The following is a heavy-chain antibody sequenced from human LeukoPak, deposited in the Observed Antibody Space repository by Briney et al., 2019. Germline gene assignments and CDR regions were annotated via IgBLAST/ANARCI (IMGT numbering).Heavy chain of an antibody. Sequence: GGSLRLSCAASGFTFSSYGMHWVRQAPGKGLEWVAFIRYDGSNKNYADSVKGRFTISRDNSKNTLYLQMNSLRAEDTAVYYCAKDLLLDYWGQGTLVTVSS. V-gene: IGHV3-30*02. CDR1: GFTFSSYG. D-gene: IGHD1-26*01. CDR2: IRYDGSNK. CDR3: AKDLLLDY. J-gene: IGHJ4*02.